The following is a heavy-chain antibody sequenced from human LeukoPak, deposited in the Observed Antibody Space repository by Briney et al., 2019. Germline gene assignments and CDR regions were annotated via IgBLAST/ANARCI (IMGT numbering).Heavy chain of an antibody. CDR2: VIRDGSFT. V-gene: IGHV3-74*01. CDR1: GFTFRSYW. CDR3: ARDGAPSANSPWGSSDAFDI. J-gene: IGHJ3*02. D-gene: IGHD4/OR15-4a*01. Sequence: GSLRLSCAASGFTFRSYWMHWVRQAPGKGLEWVSRVIRDGSFTNYADSVKGRFTISRDNSKNTLYLQMNSLRAEDTAVYYCARDGAPSANSPWGSSDAFDIWGQGTMVTVSS.